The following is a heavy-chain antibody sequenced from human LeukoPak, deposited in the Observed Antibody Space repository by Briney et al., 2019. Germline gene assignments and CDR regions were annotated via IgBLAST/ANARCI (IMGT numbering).Heavy chain of an antibody. CDR2: IYYSGST. V-gene: IGHV4-39*01. J-gene: IGHJ5*02. CDR3: ARQALRARDKFGELRILRQPQWFDP. CDR1: GGSISSSNFY. Sequence: PSETLSLTCTVSGGSISSSNFYWGWIRQPPGKGLEWIGSIYYSGSTSYNPSLKSRVTISVDTSENQFSLKLNSVTAADTAVYYCARQALRARDKFGELRILRQPQWFDPWGQGTLVTVSS. D-gene: IGHD3-10*01.